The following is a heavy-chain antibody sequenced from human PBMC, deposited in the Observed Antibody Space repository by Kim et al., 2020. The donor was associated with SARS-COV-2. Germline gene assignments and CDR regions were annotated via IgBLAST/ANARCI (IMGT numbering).Heavy chain of an antibody. D-gene: IGHD3-3*01. J-gene: IGHJ6*02. CDR2: IKQDGSEK. Sequence: GGSLRLSCAASGFTFSSYWMSWVRQAPGKGLEWVANIKQDGSEKYYVDSVKGRFTISRDNAKNSLYLQMNSLRAEDTAVYYCARDLPVDYDFWSGYYPMGGYSQFYYYGMDVWGQGTTVTVSS. CDR1: GFTFSSYW. V-gene: IGHV3-7*01. CDR3: ARDLPVDYDFWSGYYPMGGYSQFYYYGMDV.